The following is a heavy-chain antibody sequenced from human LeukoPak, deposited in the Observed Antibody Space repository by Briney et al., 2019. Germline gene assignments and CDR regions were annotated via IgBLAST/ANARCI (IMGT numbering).Heavy chain of an antibody. D-gene: IGHD2-2*02. CDR2: IYIGGST. CDR1: GFTFSSYR. V-gene: IGHV3-53*01. CDR3: ARLGFVVPAVICDY. J-gene: IGHJ4*02. Sequence: PGGSLRLSCAAPGFTFSSYRMNWVRQAPGKGLEWVSVIYIGGSTYYADSVKGRFTISRDISKNTLYLQMNSLRAEDTAMYYCARLGFVVPAVICDYWGQGALVTVSS.